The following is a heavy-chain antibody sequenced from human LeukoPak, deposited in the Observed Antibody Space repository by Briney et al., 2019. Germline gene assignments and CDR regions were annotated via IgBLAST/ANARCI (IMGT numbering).Heavy chain of an antibody. V-gene: IGHV3-23*01. CDR2: ITVSGGST. Sequence: GGSLRLSCAASGFTFSSYGMSWVRQAPGKRLEWVSTITVSGGSTYYADSVKGWFTISRDNSKNTLDLQMNSLRAEDTAVYYCAKANWGSGYWGQGTLVTVSS. CDR3: AKANWGSGY. D-gene: IGHD7-27*01. CDR1: GFTFSSYG. J-gene: IGHJ4*02.